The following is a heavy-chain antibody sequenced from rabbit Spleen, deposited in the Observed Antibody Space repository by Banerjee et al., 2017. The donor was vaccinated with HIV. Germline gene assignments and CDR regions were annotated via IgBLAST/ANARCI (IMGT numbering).Heavy chain of an antibody. CDR3: ARDTGSSFSSYGMDL. J-gene: IGHJ6*01. Sequence: QSLEESGGGLVKPGASLTLTCIASGVSFSGSSYMCWVRQAPGKGLEWIACIEGGSSGFTYFANWAKGQFTCSKTSSTTVTLQMTSLTVADTATYFCARDTGSSFSSYGMDLWGPGTLVTVS. V-gene: IGHV1S40*01. D-gene: IGHD8-1*01. CDR2: IEGGSSGFT. CDR1: GVSFSGSSY.